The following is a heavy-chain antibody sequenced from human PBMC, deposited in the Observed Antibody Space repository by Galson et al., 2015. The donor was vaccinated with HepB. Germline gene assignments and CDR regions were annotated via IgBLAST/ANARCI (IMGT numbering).Heavy chain of an antibody. J-gene: IGHJ3*02. CDR3: ARDPYIVVVPAAIHAFDI. Sequence: SLRLSCAASGFTFSSYSMNWVRQAPGKGLEWVSYISSSSSTIYYADSVKGRFTISRDNAKNSLYLQMNSLRAEDTAVYYCARDPYIVVVPAAIHAFDIWGQGTMVTVSS. CDR1: GFTFSSYS. V-gene: IGHV3-48*01. CDR2: ISSSSSTI. D-gene: IGHD2-2*02.